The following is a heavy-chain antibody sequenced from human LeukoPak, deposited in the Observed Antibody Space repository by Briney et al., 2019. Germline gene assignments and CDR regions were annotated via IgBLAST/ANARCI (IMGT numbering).Heavy chain of an antibody. V-gene: IGHV3-30*18. Sequence: GGSLRLSCAASGFTFSSYAMHWVRQAPGKGLEWVAVISYDGSNKYYADSVKGRFTISRDNSKNTLYLQMNSLRAEDTAVYYCAKSRSYQYYFDYWGQGTLVTVSS. J-gene: IGHJ4*02. CDR2: ISYDGSNK. D-gene: IGHD1-26*01. CDR1: GFTFSSYA. CDR3: AKSRSYQYYFDY.